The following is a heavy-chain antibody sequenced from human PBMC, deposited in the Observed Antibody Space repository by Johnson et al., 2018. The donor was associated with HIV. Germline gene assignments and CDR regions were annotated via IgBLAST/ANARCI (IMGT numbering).Heavy chain of an antibody. V-gene: IGHV3-33*06. D-gene: IGHD2-21*02. CDR1: GFTFSSYG. CDR2: IWYDGSNK. Sequence: LVESGGGVVQPGRSLRLSCAASGFTFSSYGMHWVRQAPGKGLEWVAVIWYDGSNKYYADSVKGRFTISRDNSKNTLYLQMNSLRAEDTAVYYCAKASDGTWQHAFDIWGQGTMVTVSS. CDR3: AKASDGTWQHAFDI. J-gene: IGHJ3*02.